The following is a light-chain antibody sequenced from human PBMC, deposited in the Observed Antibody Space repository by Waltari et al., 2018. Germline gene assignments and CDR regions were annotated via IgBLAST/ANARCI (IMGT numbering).Light chain of an antibody. V-gene: IGLV3-1*01. J-gene: IGLJ2*01. Sequence: SYELTQPPSVSVSPGQTASITCPGDKLGVISACWYQQKPGQSPVLVIYQDRKRPSGIPERFSGSNSGNTATLTISGTQAMDEADYYCQAWDSSTASVVFGGGTKLTVL. CDR3: QAWDSSTASVV. CDR2: QDR. CDR1: KLGVIS.